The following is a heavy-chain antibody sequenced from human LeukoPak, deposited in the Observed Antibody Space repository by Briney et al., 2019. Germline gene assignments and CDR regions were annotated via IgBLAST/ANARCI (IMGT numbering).Heavy chain of an antibody. J-gene: IGHJ6*02. D-gene: IGHD2-2*01. CDR3: ARVKTDQYLRDYYYGMDV. V-gene: IGHV3-11*01. CDR1: GFTFSDYY. Sequence: PGGSLRLFCAASGFTFSDYYMSWSRQAPGKGLEWVSYISSSGSTIYYADSVKGRFTISRDNAKNSLYLQMNSLRAEDTAVYYCARVKTDQYLRDYYYGMDVWGQGTTVTVSS. CDR2: ISSSGSTI.